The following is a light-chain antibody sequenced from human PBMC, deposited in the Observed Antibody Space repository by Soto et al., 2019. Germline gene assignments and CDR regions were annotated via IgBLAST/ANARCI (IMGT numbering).Light chain of an antibody. CDR2: EVS. V-gene: IGLV2-8*01. CDR3: SSSGGTNSLKV. Sequence: QSALTQPPSASGSPGQSVTISCTGTSSDVGGYNYVSWYQQHPGKAPKVMMYEVSKRPSGVPDRFSGSKSGNTASLTVSGLQAEDEADYYCSSSGGTNSLKVFGGGTKVTVL. J-gene: IGLJ2*01. CDR1: SSDVGGYNY.